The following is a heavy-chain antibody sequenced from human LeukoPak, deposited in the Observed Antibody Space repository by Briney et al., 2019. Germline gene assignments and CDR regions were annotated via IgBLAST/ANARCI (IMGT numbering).Heavy chain of an antibody. V-gene: IGHV3-30*02. CDR2: IRYDGSNK. Sequence: GGSLRLSCAASGFTFSSYGMHWVRQAPGKGLEWVAFIRYDGSNKYYADSVKGRFTISRDNSKNTLYLQMNSLRAEDTAVYYCANIRNYYYYMDVWGKGTTVTVSS. J-gene: IGHJ6*03. CDR1: GFTFSSYG. CDR3: ANIRNYYYYMDV.